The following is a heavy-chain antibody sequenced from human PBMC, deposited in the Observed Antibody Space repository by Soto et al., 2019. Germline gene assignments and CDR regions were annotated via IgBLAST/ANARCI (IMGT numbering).Heavy chain of an antibody. J-gene: IGHJ3*02. CDR2: ISGSGGST. V-gene: IGHV3-23*01. D-gene: IGHD1-26*01. CDR1: GFTFSSYA. Sequence: GGSLRLSCAASGFTFSSYAMSWVRQAPGKGLEWVLAISGSGGSTYYADSVKGRFTISRDNSKNTLYLQMNSLRAEDTAVYYCAKGSRSGIYYEDAFDIWGQGTMVTVSS. CDR3: AKGSRSGIYYEDAFDI.